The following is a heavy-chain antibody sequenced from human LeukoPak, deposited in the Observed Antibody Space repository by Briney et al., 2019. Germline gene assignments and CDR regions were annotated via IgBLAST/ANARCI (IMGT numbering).Heavy chain of an antibody. CDR3: ARDRGGMTTVTTWSHYYGMDV. CDR1: GFTFSSYS. V-gene: IGHV3-21*01. J-gene: IGHJ6*02. CDR2: ISSSSSYI. Sequence: GGSLRLSCAASGFTFSSYSMNWARQAPGKGLEWVSSISSSSSYIYYADSVKGRFTISRDNAKNSLYLQMNSLRAEDTAVYYCARDRGGMTTVTTWSHYYGMDVWGQGTTVTVSS. D-gene: IGHD4-17*01.